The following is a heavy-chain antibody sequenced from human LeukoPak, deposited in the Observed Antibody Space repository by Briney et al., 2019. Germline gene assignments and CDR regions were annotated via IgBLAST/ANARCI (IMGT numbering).Heavy chain of an antibody. CDR2: IYTSGST. CDR1: GGSFSGYY. Sequence: SETLSLTCAVYGGSFSGYYWSWIRQPPGKGLEWIGHIYTSGSTGYNPSLKSRVTMSIDTSKNQFSLKLSSVTAADTAVYYCARVFDYWGQGTLVTVSS. CDR3: ARVFDY. J-gene: IGHJ4*02. V-gene: IGHV4-59*10.